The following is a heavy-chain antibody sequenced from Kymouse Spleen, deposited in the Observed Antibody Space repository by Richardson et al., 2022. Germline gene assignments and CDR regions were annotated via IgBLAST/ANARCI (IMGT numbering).Heavy chain of an antibody. CDR2: ISYDGSNK. J-gene: IGHJ4*02. CDR1: GFTFSSYG. V-gene: IGHV3-30*18. Sequence: QVQLVESGGGVVQPGRSLRLSCAASGFTFSSYGMHWVRQAPGKGLEWVAVISYDGSNKYYADSVKGRFTISRDNSKNTLYLQMNSLRAEDTAVYYCAKEDYYGSGSFFDYWGQGTLVTVSS. CDR3: AKEDYYGSGSFFDY. D-gene: IGHD3-10*01.